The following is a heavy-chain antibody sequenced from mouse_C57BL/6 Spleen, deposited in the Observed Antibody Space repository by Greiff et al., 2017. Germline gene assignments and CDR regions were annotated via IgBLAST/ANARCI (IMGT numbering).Heavy chain of an antibody. CDR1: GFNIKDDY. CDR3: TPHYYGSSYPWYFDV. V-gene: IGHV14-4*01. D-gene: IGHD1-1*01. Sequence: VQLQQSGAELVRPGASVKLSCTASGFNIKDDYMHWVKQRPEQGLAWIGWIDPENGDTEYASKFQGKATITADTSSNTAYLQLSSLTSEDTAVYYCTPHYYGSSYPWYFDVWGTGTTVTVSS. J-gene: IGHJ1*03. CDR2: IDPENGDT.